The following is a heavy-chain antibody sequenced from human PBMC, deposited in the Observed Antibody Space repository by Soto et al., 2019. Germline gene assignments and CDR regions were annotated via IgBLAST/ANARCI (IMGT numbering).Heavy chain of an antibody. CDR2: INHSGST. Sequence: SETLSLTCAVYGGSFSGYYWSWIRQPPGKGLEWIGEINHSGSTNYNPSLKSRVTISVDTSKNQFSLKLSSVTAADTAVYYCARAGKEEPAAKPCTFDYWGQGTLVTVSS. D-gene: IGHD2-2*01. V-gene: IGHV4-34*01. CDR3: ARAGKEEPAAKPCTFDY. CDR1: GGSFSGYY. J-gene: IGHJ4*02.